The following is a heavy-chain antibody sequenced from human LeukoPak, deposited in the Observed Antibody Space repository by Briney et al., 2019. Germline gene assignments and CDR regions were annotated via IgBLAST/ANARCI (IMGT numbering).Heavy chain of an antibody. J-gene: IGHJ3*02. CDR3: ARDGGRGSSWYPTFYDAFDI. CDR1: GYTFTSYG. CDR2: ISAYNGNT. D-gene: IGHD6-13*01. Sequence: GASVKVSCKASGYTFTSYGISWVRQAPGQGLEWMGWISAYNGNTNYAQKLQGRVTMTTDTSTSTAYMELRSLRSDDAAVYYCARDGGRGSSWYPTFYDAFDIWGQGTMVTVSS. V-gene: IGHV1-18*01.